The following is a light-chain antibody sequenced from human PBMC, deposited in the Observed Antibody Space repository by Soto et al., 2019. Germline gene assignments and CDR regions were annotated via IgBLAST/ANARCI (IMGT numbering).Light chain of an antibody. CDR1: QSVSSSY. Sequence: EIVLTQSPGTLSLSPGERATLSCRASQSVSSSYLAWYQQKPGQAPRLLIYGASSRATGIPDRFSGSGSGTNFTLTISRLEPEDFAVYYCQQDGSSRTFGQGTKVEI. J-gene: IGKJ1*01. V-gene: IGKV3-20*01. CDR2: GAS. CDR3: QQDGSSRT.